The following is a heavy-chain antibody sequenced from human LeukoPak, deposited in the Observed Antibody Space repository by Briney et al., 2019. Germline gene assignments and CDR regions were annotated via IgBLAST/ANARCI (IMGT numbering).Heavy chain of an antibody. CDR3: ARASSKQLAGYLPDGFDI. V-gene: IGHV3-21*01. D-gene: IGHD3-9*01. CDR2: ISSSGTYV. Sequence: KTGGSLRLSCAASGFTVISSYMSWVRQAPGKGLEWVSSISSSGTYVYYADSVKGRFTISRDNAKNSLSLQMNSLRADDAAVYYCARASSKQLAGYLPDGFDIWGQGTMVTVSS. CDR1: GFTVISSY. J-gene: IGHJ3*02.